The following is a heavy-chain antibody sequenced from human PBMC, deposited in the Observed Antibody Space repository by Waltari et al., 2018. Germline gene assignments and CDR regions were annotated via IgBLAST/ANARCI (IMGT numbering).Heavy chain of an antibody. Sequence: QVQLQESGPGLVKPSETLSLTCTVSGGSISSYYWSWIRQPPGKGLEWIGYIYDSGSTNYNPSLKSRVTISVDTSKNQFSLKLSSVTAADTAVYYCARGGGVDSSSYYYYYYMDVWGKGTTVTVSS. CDR2: IYDSGST. CDR1: GGSISSYY. D-gene: IGHD6-6*01. J-gene: IGHJ6*03. V-gene: IGHV4-59*01. CDR3: ARGGGVDSSSYYYYYYMDV.